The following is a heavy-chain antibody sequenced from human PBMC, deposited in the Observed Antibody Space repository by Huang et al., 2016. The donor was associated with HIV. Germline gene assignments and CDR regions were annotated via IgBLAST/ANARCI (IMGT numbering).Heavy chain of an antibody. J-gene: IGHJ4*02. V-gene: IGHV3-23*01. D-gene: IGHD3-10*01. CDR2: IMGTGNTP. CDR1: GFTFNSYA. Sequence: EVQLLESGGGLVQPGGSLRLSCAASGFTFNSYAMSWFRQAPGKGLGWVSAIMGTGNTPYYADSVKGRFTISRDNARNTLYLQLNSLRPDDTAIYYCAKVRGSGSFYNDNWGQGTLVTVSS. CDR3: AKVRGSGSFYNDN.